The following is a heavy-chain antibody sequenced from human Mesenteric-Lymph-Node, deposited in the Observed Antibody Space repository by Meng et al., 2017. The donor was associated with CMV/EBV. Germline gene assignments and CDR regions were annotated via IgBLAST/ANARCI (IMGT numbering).Heavy chain of an antibody. CDR2: INTNTGTP. CDR3: ATVDGADWLFPNYFEY. J-gene: IGHJ4*02. V-gene: IGHV7-4-1*02. CDR1: GYTFTNVA. Sequence: GYTFTNVALNWVRQAPGQGLEWMGWINTNTGTPTYAQAFTGRFVFSLDTSVSTTYLHVRSLKAEDTAVYYCATVDGADWLFPNYFEYWGQGTLVTVSS. D-gene: IGHD3-9*01.